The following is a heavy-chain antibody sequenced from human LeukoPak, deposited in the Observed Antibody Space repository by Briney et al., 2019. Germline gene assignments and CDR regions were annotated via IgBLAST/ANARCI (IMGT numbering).Heavy chain of an antibody. CDR3: ARDSPYCGGDCSFDY. Sequence: GASVKVSCKASEAPLTSILTTGGGRPPEQGLGWLGGFIPIFGTANYAQKFQGRVTITADESTSTAYMELSSLRSEDTAVYYCARDSPYCGGDCSFDYWGQGTLVTVSS. V-gene: IGHV1-69*13. J-gene: IGHJ4*02. CDR1: EAPLTSIL. D-gene: IGHD2-21*02. CDR2: FIPIFGTA.